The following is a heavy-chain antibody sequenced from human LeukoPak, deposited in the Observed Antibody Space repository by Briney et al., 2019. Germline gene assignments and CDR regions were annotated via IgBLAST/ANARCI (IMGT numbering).Heavy chain of an antibody. CDR1: RGTFSSYA. J-gene: IGHJ2*01. CDR3: ARQSTVPRNWYFDL. D-gene: IGHD4-17*01. CDR2: IIPILGIT. Sequence: SVKVSCKPSRGTFSSYAVSWVRQAPGQGLEWMGRIIPILGITTYAQNFRGRVTITADKSTNTAYMDPSSLISEDTAVYYCARQSTVPRNWYFDLWGRGTLVTVSS. V-gene: IGHV1-69*04.